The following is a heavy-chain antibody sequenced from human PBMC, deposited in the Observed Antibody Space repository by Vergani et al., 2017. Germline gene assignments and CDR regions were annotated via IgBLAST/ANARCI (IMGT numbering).Heavy chain of an antibody. Sequence: QVQLVESGGGVVQPGRSLRLSCAASGFTFSSYAMHWVRQAPGKGLEWVAVISYDGSNKYYADSVKGRFTISRDNSKNTLYLQMNSLRAEDTAVYYCARGAECSGGSCYYYYMDVWGKGTTVTVSS. CDR1: GFTFSSYA. V-gene: IGHV3-30-3*01. CDR3: ARGAECSGGSCYYYYMDV. CDR2: ISYDGSNK. J-gene: IGHJ6*03. D-gene: IGHD2-15*01.